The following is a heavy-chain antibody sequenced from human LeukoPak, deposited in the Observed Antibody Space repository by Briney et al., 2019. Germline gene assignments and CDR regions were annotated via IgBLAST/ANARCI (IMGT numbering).Heavy chain of an antibody. J-gene: IGHJ6*02. V-gene: IGHV1-46*01. D-gene: IGHD4-23*01. Sequence: ASVKVSCKVSGYTFTSYYMHWVRQAPGQGLEWMGIINPSGGSTSYAQKFQGRVTMTRDTSTSTVYMELSSLRSEDTAVYYCATYDPTVVTDYYYGMDVWGQGTTVTVSS. CDR1: GYTFTSYY. CDR3: ATYDPTVVTDYYYGMDV. CDR2: INPSGGST.